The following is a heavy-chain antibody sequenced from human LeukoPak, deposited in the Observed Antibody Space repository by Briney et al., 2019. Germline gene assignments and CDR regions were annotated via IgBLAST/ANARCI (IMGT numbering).Heavy chain of an antibody. V-gene: IGHV1-8*02. CDR1: GYTFTTYG. CDR2: MNPNSGNT. Sequence: ASVKVSCKASGYTFTTYGISWVRQAPGQGLEWMGWMNPNSGNTGYAQKFQGRVTMTRNTSISTAYMELSSLRSEDTAVYYCARGNKELGYCSSTSCAPDNWFDPWGQGTLVTVSS. D-gene: IGHD2-2*01. J-gene: IGHJ5*02. CDR3: ARGNKELGYCSSTSCAPDNWFDP.